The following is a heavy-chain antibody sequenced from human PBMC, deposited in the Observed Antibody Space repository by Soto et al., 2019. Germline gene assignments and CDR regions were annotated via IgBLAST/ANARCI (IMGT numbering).Heavy chain of an antibody. V-gene: IGHV1-69*13. CDR1: GGTFSSYA. J-gene: IGHJ6*02. CDR2: IIPIFGTA. D-gene: IGHD2-2*01. CDR3: ARAPLVVPAAMLYYGMDV. Sequence: SVKVSCKASGGTFSSYAISWVRQAPGQGLEWMGGIIPIFGTANYAQKFQGRVTITADESTSTAYMELSSLRSEDTAVYYCARAPLVVPAAMLYYGMDVWGQGTAVTVSS.